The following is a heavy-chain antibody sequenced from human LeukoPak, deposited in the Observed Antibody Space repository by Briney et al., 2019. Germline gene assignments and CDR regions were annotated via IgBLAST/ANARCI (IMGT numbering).Heavy chain of an antibody. Sequence: SETLSLTCTISGASISDYYWSWIRQPTGKGLEWIGRIYASGDTYYNPSLKSRVTMSIDTSKNQFSLKLNSLTAADTAFYYCARGKQFALTPFDYWAQGTLVTVSS. CDR1: GASISDYY. D-gene: IGHD6-6*01. J-gene: IGHJ4*02. CDR3: ARGKQFALTPFDY. V-gene: IGHV4-4*07. CDR2: IYASGDT.